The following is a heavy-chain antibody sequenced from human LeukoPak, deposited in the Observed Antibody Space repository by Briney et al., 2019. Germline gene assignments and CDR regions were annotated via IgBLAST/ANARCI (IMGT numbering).Heavy chain of an antibody. D-gene: IGHD5-18*01. CDR2: ISGSGGST. Sequence: GGSLRLSCAASGFTFSSYAMSWVRQAPGKGLEWVSAISGSGGSTYYADSVKGRFTISRDNSKNTLYLQMSSLRAEDTAVYYCAKDGRDTAMVTASDYWGQGTLVTVSS. J-gene: IGHJ4*02. CDR3: AKDGRDTAMVTASDY. CDR1: GFTFSSYA. V-gene: IGHV3-23*01.